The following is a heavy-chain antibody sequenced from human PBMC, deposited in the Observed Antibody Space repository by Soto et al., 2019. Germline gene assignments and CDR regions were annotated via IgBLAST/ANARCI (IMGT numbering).Heavy chain of an antibody. V-gene: IGHV3-23*01. CDR2: ISRNSGTT. Sequence: EVQLLESGGDLVQPGGSLRISCAASGFTFSSYSMTWVRQAPGKGLEWVSIISRNSGTTYYADSVKGRFTISRDNSKNTLYLQMNRLRAEDTAVYYCANSHPMGYIFDDWGQGTLVTVSS. J-gene: IGHJ4*02. CDR3: ANSHPMGYIFDD. D-gene: IGHD3-16*02. CDR1: GFTFSSYS.